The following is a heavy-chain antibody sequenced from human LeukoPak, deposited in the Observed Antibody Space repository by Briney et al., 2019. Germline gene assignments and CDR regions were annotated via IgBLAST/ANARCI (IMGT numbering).Heavy chain of an antibody. CDR1: GDSVSYNVAA. J-gene: IGHJ5*02. V-gene: IGHV6-1*01. CDR2: TLYRSTWYN. CDR3: ARRLTQYDCFDP. Sequence: SQTLSLTCAISGDSVSYNVAAWNWIRQSPSRGLEWLGRTLYRSTWYNDYAVSVRGRITVNPDTSKNQFSLHLNSVTPEDTAVYYCARRLTQYDCFDPWGQGILVTVSS. D-gene: IGHD2-2*01.